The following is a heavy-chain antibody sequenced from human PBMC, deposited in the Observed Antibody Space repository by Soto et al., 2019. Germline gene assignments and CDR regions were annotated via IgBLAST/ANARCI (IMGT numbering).Heavy chain of an antibody. CDR1: GGSVSGGSYY. V-gene: IGHV4-61*01. CDR3: ARGHSSGWYGGYYFDC. D-gene: IGHD6-19*01. J-gene: IGHJ4*02. Sequence: PSETLSLTCTVSGGSVSGGSYYWSWIRQPPGKRLEWIGYIYYSGSTNYNPSLKSRVTISVDTSKNQFSLKLSSVTAADTAVYYCARGHSSGWYGGYYFDCWGQGALVTVSS. CDR2: IYYSGST.